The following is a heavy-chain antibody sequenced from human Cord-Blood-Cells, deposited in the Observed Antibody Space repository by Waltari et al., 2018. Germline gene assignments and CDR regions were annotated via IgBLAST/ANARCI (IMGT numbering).Heavy chain of an antibody. J-gene: IGHJ4*02. V-gene: IGHV1-69*09. CDR1: GGTFSSYA. CDR2: INPILGIA. D-gene: IGHD6-6*01. Sequence: VQLVQSGAEVKKPGSSVKVSCKASGGTFSSYAISWVRQAPGQGLEWMGRINPILGIANYAQKFQGRVTITADKSTSTAYMELSSLRSEDTAVYYCARASVVGYSSSFDYWGQGTLVTVSS. CDR3: ARASVVGYSSSFDY.